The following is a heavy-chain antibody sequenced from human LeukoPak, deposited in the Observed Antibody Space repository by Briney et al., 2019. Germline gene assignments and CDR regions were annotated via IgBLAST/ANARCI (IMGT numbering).Heavy chain of an antibody. CDR3: ARAPDGGWCDY. J-gene: IGHJ4*02. V-gene: IGHV4-59*01. D-gene: IGHD6-19*01. Sequence: PSETLSLTCTVSGGSISSYYWSWIRQPPGKGLEWIGYIYYSGSTNYNPSLKSRVTISVDTSKNQFSLKLSSVTAADTAVCYCARAPDGGWCDYWGQGTLVTVSS. CDR1: GGSISSYY. CDR2: IYYSGST.